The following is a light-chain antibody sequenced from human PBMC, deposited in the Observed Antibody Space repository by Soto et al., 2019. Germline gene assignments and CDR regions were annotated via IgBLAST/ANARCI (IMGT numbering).Light chain of an antibody. V-gene: IGLV2-11*01. J-gene: IGLJ1*01. CDR2: DVS. Sequence: QSALTQPRSVSGSPGQPVTISCTGTSSDVGGYNYVSWYQHHPGKAPKLMIFDVSKRPSGVPDRFSGSKSGNTASLTISGLQAEDEADYYCCSYAGSNTFDVFGTGTKLTVL. CDR3: CSYAGSNTFDV. CDR1: SSDVGGYNY.